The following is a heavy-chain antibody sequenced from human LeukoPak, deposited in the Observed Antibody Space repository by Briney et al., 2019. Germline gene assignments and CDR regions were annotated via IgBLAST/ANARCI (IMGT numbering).Heavy chain of an antibody. CDR1: GGSISSSNYY. CDR3: ARDFGDYRVDY. CDR2: IHYSGNT. Sequence: PSETLSLTCTVSGGSISSSNYYWGWIRQPPGKGLEWSGTIHYSGNTYYNPSLKSRVAISVDTSKNQFSLRLSSVTAADTAVYYCARDFGDYRVDYWGQGTLVTVSS. J-gene: IGHJ4*02. V-gene: IGHV4-39*01. D-gene: IGHD4-17*01.